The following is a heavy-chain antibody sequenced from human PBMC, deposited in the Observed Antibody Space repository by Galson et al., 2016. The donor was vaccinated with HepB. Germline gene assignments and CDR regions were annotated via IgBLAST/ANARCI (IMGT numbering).Heavy chain of an antibody. CDR2: ISSSSSYV. CDR3: AIDYHGDFCCGYYHSYYYMEL. D-gene: IGHD3-3*01. CDR1: GFTFSSYS. Sequence: SLRLSCAGSGFTFSSYSMTWARQAPGKRLEWVSSISSSSSYVYYADSVKGRFTNSKDNAKMYLQMNSLRAEDTAVYYCAIDYHGDFCCGYYHSYYYMELRGKGTTVTVSS. J-gene: IGHJ6*03. V-gene: IGHV3-21*01.